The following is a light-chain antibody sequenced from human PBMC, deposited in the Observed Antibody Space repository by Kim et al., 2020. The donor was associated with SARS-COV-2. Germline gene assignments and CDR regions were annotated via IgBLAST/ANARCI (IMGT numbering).Light chain of an antibody. CDR2: AVS. V-gene: IGLV2-8*01. J-gene: IGLJ1*01. Sequence: GQSVTISCTGTSSDVGGYNYVSWFQQHPGKVPKLMIYAVSQRPSGVPDRFSGSKSGNTASLTVSGLQPEDEADYYCSSYADSNNFVFGTGTQLTVL. CDR3: SSYADSNNFV. CDR1: SSDVGGYNY.